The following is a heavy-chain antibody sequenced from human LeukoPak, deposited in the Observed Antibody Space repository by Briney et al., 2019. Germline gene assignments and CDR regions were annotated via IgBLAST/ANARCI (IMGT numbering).Heavy chain of an antibody. J-gene: IGHJ3*02. D-gene: IGHD1-26*01. CDR1: GFTFSSYS. Sequence: GGSLRLSCAASGFTFSSYSMNWVRQAPGKGLEWVSYISSSSSTIYYADSVKGRFTISRDNAKNSLYLQMNSLRAEDTAVYYCARSRSYYAFDIWGQGTMVTVSS. V-gene: IGHV3-48*01. CDR3: ARSRSYYAFDI. CDR2: ISSSSSTI.